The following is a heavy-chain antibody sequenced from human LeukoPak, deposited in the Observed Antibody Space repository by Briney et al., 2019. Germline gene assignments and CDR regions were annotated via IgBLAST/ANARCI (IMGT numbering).Heavy chain of an antibody. D-gene: IGHD2-2*01. Sequence: GGSLRLSCAASGFTFSDYYMSWIRQAPGKGLEGVSYISSSGSTIYYADSVKGRFTISRDNAKNSLYLQMNSLRAEDTAVYYCARGNIVVVPAAIRYYGMDVWGQGTTVTVSS. CDR3: ARGNIVVVPAAIRYYGMDV. V-gene: IGHV3-11*01. CDR2: ISSSGSTI. CDR1: GFTFSDYY. J-gene: IGHJ6*02.